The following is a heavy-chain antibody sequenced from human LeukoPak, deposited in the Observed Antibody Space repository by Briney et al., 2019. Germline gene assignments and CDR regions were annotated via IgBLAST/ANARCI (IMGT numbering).Heavy chain of an antibody. D-gene: IGHD3-10*01. J-gene: IGHJ4*02. Sequence: SGGSLRLSCAASGSTGSSNYMIWVRQAPGKELEWVSVIYSGGDTFYADSVKGRFTISRDNSKNTVYLEMNSLRVEDTAVYYCARFWELLGGWGQGTLVTVSS. V-gene: IGHV3-66*01. CDR3: ARFWELLGG. CDR2: IYSGGDT. CDR1: GSTGSSNY.